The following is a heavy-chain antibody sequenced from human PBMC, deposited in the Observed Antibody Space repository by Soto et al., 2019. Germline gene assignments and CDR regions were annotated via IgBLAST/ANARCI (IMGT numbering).Heavy chain of an antibody. V-gene: IGHV1-69*02. CDR2: IIPMFDII. CDR1: GGTFSSYT. CDR3: ARVEHENYGMDL. Sequence: QLVQSGAEVKKPGSSVKVSCKVSGGTFSSYTITWVRQAPGEGLEWMGRIIPMFDIINYAQKFQGRVTITADTSTNTAYMELTSLKSDDTAVYYCARVEHENYGMDLWCQGTTVTVSS. J-gene: IGHJ6*02.